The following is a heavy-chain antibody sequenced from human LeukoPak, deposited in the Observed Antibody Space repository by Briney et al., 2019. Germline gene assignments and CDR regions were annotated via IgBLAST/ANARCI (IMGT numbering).Heavy chain of an antibody. CDR1: GYSFTSYW. CDR2: IYLGDSDT. J-gene: IGHJ6*02. V-gene: IGHV5-51*01. CDR3: ARLSARDCSGGSCYSLDV. Sequence: GESLKISCQGSGYSFTSYWIGWVRQMPGKGLEWMGIIYLGDSDTRYSPSFQGQVTISADKSISTAYLQWSSLKASDTAMYYCARLSARDCSGGSCYSLDVWGQGTTVTVSS. D-gene: IGHD2-15*01.